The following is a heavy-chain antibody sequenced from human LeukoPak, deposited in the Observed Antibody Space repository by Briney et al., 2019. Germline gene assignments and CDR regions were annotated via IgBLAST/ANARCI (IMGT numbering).Heavy chain of an antibody. V-gene: IGHV1-46*01. D-gene: IGHD5-12*01. Sequence: ASVKVSCKASGYTFTGYYMHWVRQAPGQGLEWMGIINPSGGSTSYAQKFQGRVTMTRDMSTSTVYMELSSLRSEDTAVYYCQLSGYDSGYYFDYWGQGTLVTVSS. CDR1: GYTFTGYY. CDR2: INPSGGST. J-gene: IGHJ4*02. CDR3: QLSGYDSGYYFDY.